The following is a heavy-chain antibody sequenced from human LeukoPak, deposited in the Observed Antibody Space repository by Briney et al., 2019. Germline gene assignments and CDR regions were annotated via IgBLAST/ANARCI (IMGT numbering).Heavy chain of an antibody. D-gene: IGHD6-13*01. V-gene: IGHV3-21*04. CDR2: ISSSSSYI. CDR3: AKDMRAAAGSAVDY. CDR1: EFSVGSNY. J-gene: IGHJ4*02. Sequence: GGSLRLSCAASEFSVGSNYMTWVRQAPGKGLEWVSSISSSSSYIYYADSVKGRFTISRDNAKNSLYLQMNSLRAEDTALYYCAKDMRAAAGSAVDYWGQGTLVTVSS.